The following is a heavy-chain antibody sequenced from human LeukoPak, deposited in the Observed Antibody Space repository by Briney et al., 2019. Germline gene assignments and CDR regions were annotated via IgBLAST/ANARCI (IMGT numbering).Heavy chain of an antibody. V-gene: IGHV3-23*01. CDR1: GFTFSRFA. CDR2: IGGLGEST. CDR3: AKKVGFLEWLFYFDY. Sequence: GGSLRLSCEASGFTFSRFAMTWVRQAPGKGLEWVSTIGGLGESTNYADSVKGRFTISRDNSKNTLYLQMNSLRAEDTAVYYCAKKVGFLEWLFYFDYWGQGTLVTVSS. J-gene: IGHJ4*02. D-gene: IGHD3-3*01.